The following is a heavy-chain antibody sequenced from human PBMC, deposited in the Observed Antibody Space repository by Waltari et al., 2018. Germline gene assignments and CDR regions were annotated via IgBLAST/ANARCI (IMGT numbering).Heavy chain of an antibody. Sequence: QVQLQESGPGLVKPSETLSLTCAVSGYSISSGYYWGWIRQPPGKGLEWIGSIYHSGSTYYNPSLKSRVTISVDTSKNQFSLKLSSVTAADTAVYYCARNVDIVATTYFDYWGQGTLVTVSS. CDR2: IYHSGST. V-gene: IGHV4-38-2*01. CDR3: ARNVDIVATTYFDY. J-gene: IGHJ4*02. CDR1: GYSISSGYY. D-gene: IGHD5-12*01.